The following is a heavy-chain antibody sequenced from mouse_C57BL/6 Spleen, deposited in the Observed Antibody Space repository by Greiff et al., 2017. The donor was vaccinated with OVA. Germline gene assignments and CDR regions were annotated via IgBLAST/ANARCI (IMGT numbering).Heavy chain of an antibody. D-gene: IGHD2-5*01. V-gene: IGHV1-61*01. J-gene: IGHJ4*01. CDR3: ASHSNYSYYYAMDY. Sequence: QVQLQQPGAELVRPGSSVKLSCKASGYTFTSYWMDWVKQRPGQGLEWIGNIYPSDSETHYNQKFKDKATLTVDKSSSTAYMQLSSLTSEDSAVYYCASHSNYSYYYAMDYWGQGTSVTVSS. CDR1: GYTFTSYW. CDR2: IYPSDSET.